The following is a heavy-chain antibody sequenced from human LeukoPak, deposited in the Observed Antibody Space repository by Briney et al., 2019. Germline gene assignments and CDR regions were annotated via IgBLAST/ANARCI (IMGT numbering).Heavy chain of an antibody. Sequence: GIIPIFGTANYAQKFQGRVTITADESTSTAHMELSSLRSEDTAVYYCARSPVFLPYYFDYWGQGTLVTVSS. V-gene: IGHV1-69*01. D-gene: IGHD2-21*01. J-gene: IGHJ4*02. CDR2: IIPIFGTA. CDR3: ARSPVFLPYYFDY.